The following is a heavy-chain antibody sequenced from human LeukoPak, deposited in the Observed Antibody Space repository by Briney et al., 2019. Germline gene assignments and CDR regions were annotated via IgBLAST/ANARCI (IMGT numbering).Heavy chain of an antibody. CDR2: ISSSSSYI. Sequence: KPGGSLRLSCAASGFTFSSYSMNWVRQAPGKGLEWVSSISSSSSYIYYADSVKGRFTISRDNAKNSLYLQMNSLRAEDTAVYYCARDPHSSGYYWDYFDYWGQGTLVTVS. J-gene: IGHJ4*02. CDR3: ARDPHSSGYYWDYFDY. D-gene: IGHD3-22*01. CDR1: GFTFSSYS. V-gene: IGHV3-21*01.